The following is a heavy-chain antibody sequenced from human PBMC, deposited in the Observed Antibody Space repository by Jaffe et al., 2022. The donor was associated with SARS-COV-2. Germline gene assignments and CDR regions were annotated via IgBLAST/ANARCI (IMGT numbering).Heavy chain of an antibody. CDR3: ARRVTSSGTHNNWFDP. CDR1: GGSISSSAYY. V-gene: IGHV4-39*01. J-gene: IGHJ5*02. CDR2: IFHRGST. Sequence: QMQLHESGPRLVKPSETLSLTCTVSGGSISSSAYYWGWIRQSPGKGLAWLANIFHRGSTYYNPSLKGRATISVDTSKNQFSLTLNSVTAADTAVYYCARRVTSSGTHNNWFDPWGQGALVTVAS. D-gene: IGHD1-7*01.